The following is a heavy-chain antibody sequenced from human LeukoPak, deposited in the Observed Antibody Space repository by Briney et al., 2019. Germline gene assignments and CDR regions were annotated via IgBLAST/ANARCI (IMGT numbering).Heavy chain of an antibody. D-gene: IGHD3-9*01. J-gene: IGHJ4*02. CDR3: ASAYYDILGGHFDY. CDR1: GGSIRGYY. V-gene: IGHV4-59*01. Sequence: PSETLSLTCNVSGGSIRGYYWSWIRQPPGKGLEWIGYIYSSGSTNYNPSLKSRVTMSVDTSKNQFSLKVSSVTAADTAVYYCASAYYDILGGHFDYWGQGTLVTVSS. CDR2: IYSSGST.